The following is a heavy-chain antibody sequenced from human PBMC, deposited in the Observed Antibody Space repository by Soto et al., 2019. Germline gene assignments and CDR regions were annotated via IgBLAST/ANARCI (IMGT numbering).Heavy chain of an antibody. CDR3: TTDSYITSIIVRFDY. Sequence: GSLRLSCAASGFTFSNAWINWVRQTPGKGLEWVGRVKSKTDGGTTDFAAPVKGRFAISRDDSKNMVYLEMNSLKTEDTAIYYCTTDSYITSIIVRFDYWGHGT. J-gene: IGHJ4*01. CDR1: GFTFSNAW. D-gene: IGHD3-22*01. V-gene: IGHV3-15*07. CDR2: VKSKTDGGTT.